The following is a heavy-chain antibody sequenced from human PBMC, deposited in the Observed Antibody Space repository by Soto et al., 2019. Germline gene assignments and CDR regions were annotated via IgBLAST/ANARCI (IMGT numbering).Heavy chain of an antibody. CDR3: SRDPSDDILTGYSVNGDNWFDP. Sequence: PSETLSLTCTVSGGSISSYYWSWIRQPPGKGLEWIGYIYYSGSTNYNPSLKSRVTISVDTSKNQFSPKLSSVTAADTAVYYCSRDPSDDILTGYSVNGDNWFDPWGQGTLVTVSS. D-gene: IGHD3-9*01. J-gene: IGHJ5*02. CDR1: GGSISSYY. CDR2: IYYSGST. V-gene: IGHV4-59*12.